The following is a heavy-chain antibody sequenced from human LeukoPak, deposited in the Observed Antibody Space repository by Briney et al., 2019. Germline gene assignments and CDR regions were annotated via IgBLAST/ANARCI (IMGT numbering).Heavy chain of an antibody. CDR2: ISTSGTT. D-gene: IGHD2/OR15-2a*01. CDR3: AGFLLVSVPHDTIDL. Sequence: SETLSLTCTISGVSMSRYFWTWIRQPAGKGLEWIGRISTSGTTNYNPSLKGRVTMSLDTSKNQLSLRLTSVTTADTALYYCAGFLLVSVPHDTIDLWGQGTMVTVSS. CDR1: GVSMSRYF. V-gene: IGHV4-4*07. J-gene: IGHJ3*01.